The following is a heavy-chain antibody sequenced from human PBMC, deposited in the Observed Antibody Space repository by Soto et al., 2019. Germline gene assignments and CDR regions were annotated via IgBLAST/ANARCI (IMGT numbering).Heavy chain of an antibody. D-gene: IGHD2-21*02. Sequence: PGGSLRLSCEATGFTFSVYAMTWVRQAPGKGLEWVSAVTANGGSTYSADSVKGRFTISRDNSKNTLFLQMNSLRAEDTAVYYCASLGVGDWANYYYYYGMDVWGQGTTVPVSS. J-gene: IGHJ6*02. CDR1: GFTFSVYA. CDR3: ASLGVGDWANYYYYYGMDV. CDR2: VTANGGST. V-gene: IGHV3-23*01.